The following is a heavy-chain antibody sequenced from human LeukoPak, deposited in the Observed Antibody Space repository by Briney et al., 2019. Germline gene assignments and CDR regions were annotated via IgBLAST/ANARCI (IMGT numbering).Heavy chain of an antibody. CDR3: ARDRTTMVRGVSNDY. D-gene: IGHD3-10*01. CDR1: GFTFSSYG. J-gene: IGHJ4*02. CDR2: ISSSSSYI. Sequence: GGSLRLSCAASGFTFSSYGMNWVRQAPGKGLEWVSSISSSSSYIYYADSVKGRFTISRDNAKNSLYLQMNSLRAEDTAVYYCARDRTTMVRGVSNDYWGQGTLVTVSS. V-gene: IGHV3-21*01.